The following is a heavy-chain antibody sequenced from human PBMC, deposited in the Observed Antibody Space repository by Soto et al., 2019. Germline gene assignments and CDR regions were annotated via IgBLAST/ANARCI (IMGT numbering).Heavy chain of an antibody. CDR3: ARVSPSYYYDSSGYPALDPRNWFDP. J-gene: IGHJ5*02. V-gene: IGHV3-7*01. D-gene: IGHD3-22*01. CDR1: GFTFSSYW. CDR2: IKQDGSEK. Sequence: GGSLRLSCAASGFTFSSYWMIWVRQAPGKGLEWVANIKQDGSEKYYVDSVKGRFTISRDNAKNSLYLQMNSLRAEDTAVYYCARVSPSYYYDSSGYPALDPRNWFDPWGQGTLVTVSS.